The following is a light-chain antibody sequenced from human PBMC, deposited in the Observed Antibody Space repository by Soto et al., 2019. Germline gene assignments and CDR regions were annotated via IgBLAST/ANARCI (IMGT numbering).Light chain of an antibody. CDR2: EVT. CDR3: SSYAGSNMGV. J-gene: IGLJ1*01. V-gene: IGLV2-8*01. CDR1: RSDVGGYNF. Sequence: QSAMAQPPSASGSTGQSVTISCTVTRSDVGGYNFVSWNQQHPGKAPKLLIYEVTQRPSGVPDRFSASKSGNTASLTVSGLQAEDEADYYCSSYAGSNMGVFGTGTMVTVL.